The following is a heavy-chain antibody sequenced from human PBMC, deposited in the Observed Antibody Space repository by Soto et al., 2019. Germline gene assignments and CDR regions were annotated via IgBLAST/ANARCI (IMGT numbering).Heavy chain of an antibody. CDR3: AKNLVAGFHP. CDR1: GFIFGSYV. D-gene: IGHD2-15*01. CDR2: IRESGATA. J-gene: IGHJ5*02. Sequence: EEQLLESGGGLVQPGGSLRLSCAASGFIFGSYVMAWVRQAPGKGLEWVSLIRESGATAYYADSVKGRFTISRDNAQSTLYLQMHSLTGEDTAIYYCAKNLVAGFHPWGQGTLVSVSS. V-gene: IGHV3-23*01.